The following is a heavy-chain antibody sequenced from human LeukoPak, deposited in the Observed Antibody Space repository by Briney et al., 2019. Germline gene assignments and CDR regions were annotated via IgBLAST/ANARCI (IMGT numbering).Heavy chain of an antibody. CDR1: GDSINSLDL. CDR3: AGLVGRYSSGLYYYYFDY. J-gene: IGHJ4*02. V-gene: IGHV4-4*02. D-gene: IGHD3-22*01. CDR2: MYLSGTT. Sequence: SGTLSLTCTVSGDSINSLDLWSWVRQPPGKGLERIGEMYLSGTTHSNPSVKSRVTISIDKSKNQFFLNLSSVTAADTAVYYCAGLVGRYSSGLYYYYFDYWGQGTLVTVSS.